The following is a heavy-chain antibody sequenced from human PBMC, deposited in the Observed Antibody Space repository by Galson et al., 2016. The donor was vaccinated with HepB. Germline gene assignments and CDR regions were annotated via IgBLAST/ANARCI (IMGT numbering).Heavy chain of an antibody. CDR1: GFTFGSFE. Sequence: SLRLSCAGSGFTFGSFEMTWVRQAPGKGLEWVSIIHFSGTPIYYADSVKGRFSISRDNSKKTLYMQMDRLTTDDTAVYYCARDPIAGAPDYFDYWGQGTLVTVSS. CDR3: ARDPIAGAPDYFDY. D-gene: IGHD1-26*01. V-gene: IGHV3-48*03. J-gene: IGHJ4*02. CDR2: IHFSGTPI.